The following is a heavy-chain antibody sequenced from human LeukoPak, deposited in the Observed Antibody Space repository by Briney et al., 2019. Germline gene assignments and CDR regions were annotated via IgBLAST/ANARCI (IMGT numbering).Heavy chain of an antibody. CDR1: GFTFSSYS. V-gene: IGHV3-21*01. Sequence: GGSLRLSCAASGFTFSSYSMNWVRQAPGKGLEWVSSISSSSSYIYYADSVKGRFTISRDNSKNTLYLQMNSLRAEDTAVYYCARGSHYYDSSGYRAFDIWGQGTMVTVSS. CDR3: ARGSHYYDSSGYRAFDI. J-gene: IGHJ3*02. CDR2: ISSSSSYI. D-gene: IGHD3-22*01.